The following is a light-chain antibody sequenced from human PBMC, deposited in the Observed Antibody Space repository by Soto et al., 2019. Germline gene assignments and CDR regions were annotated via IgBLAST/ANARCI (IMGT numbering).Light chain of an antibody. J-gene: IGKJ2*03. V-gene: IGKV1-5*03. Sequence: DIQMTQSPSTLSASVGDRVTMTFRASQSISSWLAWYQQKPGKAPKLLIYKASSLESGVPSRFSGSGSGTEFSLTISSLQPDDSATYYCQQYNNHYSFGQGTKVDIK. CDR1: QSISSW. CDR3: QQYNNHYS. CDR2: KAS.